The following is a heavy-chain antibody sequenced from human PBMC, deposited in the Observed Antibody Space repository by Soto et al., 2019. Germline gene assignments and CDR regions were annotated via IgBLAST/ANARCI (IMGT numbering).Heavy chain of an antibody. J-gene: IGHJ4*02. V-gene: IGHV3-23*01. Sequence: GGSLRLSCAASGFTFSSYAMSWVRQAPGKGLEWVSAISGSGGSTYYADSVKGLFTISRDNSKNTLYLQMNSLTAEDTAVYYCANLLGYCSSTSCYDYWGQGTLVTVSS. CDR1: GFTFSSYA. CDR2: ISGSGGST. CDR3: ANLLGYCSSTSCYDY. D-gene: IGHD2-2*01.